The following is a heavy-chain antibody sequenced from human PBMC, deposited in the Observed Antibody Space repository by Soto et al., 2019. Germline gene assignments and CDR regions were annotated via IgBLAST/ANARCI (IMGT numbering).Heavy chain of an antibody. CDR2: INSDGSSI. D-gene: IGHD5-18*01. CDR3: GGVWETAMVGGYGMDV. CDR1: GFTFSGYW. V-gene: IGHV3-74*01. J-gene: IGHJ6*02. Sequence: EVQLVESGGGLVQPGGSLRLSCAASGFTFSGYWMHWVRQAPGKGLVWVSRINSDGSSISHADSVKGRFTVSRDNAKNTLDVQMNSLRVEDTGIYYWGGVWETAMVGGYGMDVWGQGTTVTVSS.